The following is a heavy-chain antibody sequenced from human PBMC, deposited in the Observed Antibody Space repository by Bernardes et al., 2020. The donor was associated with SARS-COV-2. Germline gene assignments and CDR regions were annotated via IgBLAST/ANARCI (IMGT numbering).Heavy chain of an antibody. D-gene: IGHD3-3*01. CDR2: INWNGGST. J-gene: IGHJ6*03. Sequence: GGSLRLSCAASGFTFDDYGMSWVRQAPGKGLEWVSGINWNGGSTGYADSVKGRFTISRDNAKNSLYLQMNSLRAEDTALYYCARSALDFWRNYYYYYMDVWGKGTTVTVSS. CDR3: ARSALDFWRNYYYYYMDV. CDR1: GFTFDDYG. V-gene: IGHV3-20*04.